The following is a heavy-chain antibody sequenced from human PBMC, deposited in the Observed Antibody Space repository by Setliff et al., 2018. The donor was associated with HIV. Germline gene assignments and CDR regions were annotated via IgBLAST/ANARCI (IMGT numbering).Heavy chain of an antibody. V-gene: IGHV5-51*01. CDR2: ISPDDSDT. D-gene: IGHD1-26*01. Sequence: PGESLKISCKGSGYSFTNYWIGWVRQMPGKGLEWMGIISPDDSDTRYSPSFQGQVTISADKSISTAYLQWSSLKASDTAMYYCTRRRRAPGIEDLEAYWGQGTLVTVSS. CDR3: TRRRRAPGIEDLEAY. J-gene: IGHJ4*02. CDR1: GYSFTNYW.